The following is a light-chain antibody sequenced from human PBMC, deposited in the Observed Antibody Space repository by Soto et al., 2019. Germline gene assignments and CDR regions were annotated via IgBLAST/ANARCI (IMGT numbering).Light chain of an antibody. V-gene: IGLV2-14*01. CDR2: GVS. J-gene: IGLJ1*01. Sequence: QSALTQPASVSGSPGQSITISCTGTTSDVSIYNYVSWYQQHPGKAPKLMIYGVSNRPSGVSNRFSGAKSGHTASLTISGLQVEDEADYYCCSYTSSTNYVLGPGTKVTVL. CDR3: CSYTSSTNYV. CDR1: TSDVSIYNY.